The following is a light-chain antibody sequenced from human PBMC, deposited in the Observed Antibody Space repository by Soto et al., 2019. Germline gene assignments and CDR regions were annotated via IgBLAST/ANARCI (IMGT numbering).Light chain of an antibody. CDR2: DTS. CDR1: QSVSSK. CDR3: QQYSNWPPIT. Sequence: IVMTQSPATLSVSPVEIATVGCMASQSVSSKLAWYQQKPGQAPRLLIYDTSTRATGIPARFSGSGSGTEFTLTISSLQSEDFAVYYCQQYSNWPPITFGQGTRLEI. V-gene: IGKV3-15*01. J-gene: IGKJ5*01.